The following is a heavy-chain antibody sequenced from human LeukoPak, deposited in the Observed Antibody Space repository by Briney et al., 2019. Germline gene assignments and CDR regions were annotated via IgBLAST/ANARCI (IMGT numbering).Heavy chain of an antibody. Sequence: GGSLRLSCAASGFNFSSYAMHWVRQAPGKGLEWVAVISYDGSDKYYADSVKGRFTISRDNSKNTLYLQMNSLRAEDTAVYYCARVDTAMVTVVAPSPRAASDIWGQGTMVTVSS. V-gene: IGHV3-30*04. D-gene: IGHD5-18*01. CDR2: ISYDGSDK. CDR3: ARVDTAMVTVVAPSPRAASDI. CDR1: GFNFSSYA. J-gene: IGHJ3*02.